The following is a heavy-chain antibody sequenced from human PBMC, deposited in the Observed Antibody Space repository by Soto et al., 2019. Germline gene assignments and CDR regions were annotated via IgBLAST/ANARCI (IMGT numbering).Heavy chain of an antibody. D-gene: IGHD6-19*01. J-gene: IGHJ4*02. Sequence: GGSLRLSCAASGSTFSNYAMSWVRQAPGKGLEWVSGISASGRDTYYADSVKDRFTISRDNSKNTVYLQVNSLRADDTAIYYCAKGKSSGWYYFDYWGQGTPVTVSS. CDR2: ISASGRDT. CDR1: GSTFSNYA. V-gene: IGHV3-23*01. CDR3: AKGKSSGWYYFDY.